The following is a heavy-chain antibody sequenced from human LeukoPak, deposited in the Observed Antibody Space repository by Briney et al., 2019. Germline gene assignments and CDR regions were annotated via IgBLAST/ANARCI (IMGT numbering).Heavy chain of an antibody. CDR1: GGSFSGYY. CDR3: ARVRVFRGNYYYYGMDV. Sequence: SETLSLTCAVYGGSFSGYYWSWIRQPPGKGLEWIGEINHSGSTNYNPSLKSRVTISVDTSKNQFSLKLSSVTAADTAVYYCARVRVFRGNYYYYGMDVWGQGTTVTVS. D-gene: IGHD3-10*01. J-gene: IGHJ6*02. CDR2: INHSGST. V-gene: IGHV4-34*01.